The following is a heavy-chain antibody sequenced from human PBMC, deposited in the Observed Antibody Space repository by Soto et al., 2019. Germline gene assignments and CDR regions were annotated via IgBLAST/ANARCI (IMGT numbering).Heavy chain of an antibody. Sequence: GASVKVSCKASGYTFTSYGISWVRQAPGQGLEWMGWISAYNGNTNYAQKLQGRVTMTTDTSTSTAYMELRSLRSDDTAVYYCARVVTIFGVVIIGGAFDIWGQGTMVTVSS. CDR1: GYTFTSYG. CDR2: ISAYNGNT. CDR3: ARVVTIFGVVIIGGAFDI. V-gene: IGHV1-18*01. J-gene: IGHJ3*02. D-gene: IGHD3-3*01.